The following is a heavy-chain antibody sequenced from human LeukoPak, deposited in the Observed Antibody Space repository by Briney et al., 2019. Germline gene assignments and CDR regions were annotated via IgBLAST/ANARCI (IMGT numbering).Heavy chain of an antibody. D-gene: IGHD5-18*01. Sequence: GGSLRLSCAASGFTFSNYNMSWVRQPPGKGLQWVSYISSSSNIIYYADSVKGRFTISRDNAKNSLFLQMNSLRAEDTAVYYCAKASWIQLWLPDYWGQGTLVTVSS. CDR3: AKASWIQLWLPDY. J-gene: IGHJ4*02. CDR1: GFTFSNYN. V-gene: IGHV3-48*01. CDR2: ISSSSNII.